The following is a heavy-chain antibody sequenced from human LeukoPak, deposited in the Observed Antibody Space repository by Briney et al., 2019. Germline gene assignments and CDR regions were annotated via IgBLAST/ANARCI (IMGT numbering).Heavy chain of an antibody. J-gene: IGHJ4*02. Sequence: PSETLSLTCTVSGYSISSGYYWGWIRQPPGKGLEWIGSIYYSGSTYYNPSLKSRVTISIDTSKNQFSLKLSSVTAADTVVYYCARDVVRLRGAPSPFDYWGQGTLVTVSS. V-gene: IGHV4-38-2*02. D-gene: IGHD3-10*01. CDR3: ARDVVRLRGAPSPFDY. CDR2: IYYSGST. CDR1: GYSISSGYY.